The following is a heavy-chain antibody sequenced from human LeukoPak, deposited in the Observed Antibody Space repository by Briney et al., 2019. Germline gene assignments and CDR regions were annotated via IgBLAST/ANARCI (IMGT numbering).Heavy chain of an antibody. V-gene: IGHV4-4*07. CDR2: IYTSGST. CDR3: ARDRAVVVVGATVDAFDI. CDR1: GGSISSYY. Sequence: SETLSLTCTVSGGSISSYYWSWIRQPAGKGLEWVGRIYTSGSTNYNPSLKSRATISIDTSKNQFSLKLSSVTAADTAVYYCARDRAVVVVGATVDAFDIWGQGTMVTVSS. D-gene: IGHD2-15*01. J-gene: IGHJ3*02.